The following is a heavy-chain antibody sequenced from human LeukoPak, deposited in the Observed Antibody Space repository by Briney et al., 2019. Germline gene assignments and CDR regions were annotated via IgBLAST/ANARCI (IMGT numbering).Heavy chain of an antibody. J-gene: IGHJ5*02. Sequence: PSETLSLTCTVSGASVTSGGFYWAWLRQSPAKGLESIATVYYTGSTYYSASLESRVTISIDTSKNQFSLRRLSLTAADTAVYYCARHSGSGSLSRPFDPWGQGTLVTVSS. CDR2: VYYTGST. CDR1: GASVTSGGFY. CDR3: ARHSGSGSLSRPFDP. D-gene: IGHD3-10*01. V-gene: IGHV4-39*01.